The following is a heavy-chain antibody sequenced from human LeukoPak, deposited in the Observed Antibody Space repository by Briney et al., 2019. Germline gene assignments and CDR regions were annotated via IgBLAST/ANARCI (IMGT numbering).Heavy chain of an antibody. CDR3: AKGPFVVVTAMRLDY. J-gene: IGHJ4*02. D-gene: IGHD2-21*02. Sequence: ASVKVSCKASGYTFTSYYMHWVRQAPGQGLEWMGIINPSGGSTSYAQKFQGRVTMTRDMSTSTVYMELSSLRAEDTAVYYCAKGPFVVVTAMRLDYWGQGTLVTVSS. V-gene: IGHV1-46*01. CDR1: GYTFTSYY. CDR2: INPSGGST.